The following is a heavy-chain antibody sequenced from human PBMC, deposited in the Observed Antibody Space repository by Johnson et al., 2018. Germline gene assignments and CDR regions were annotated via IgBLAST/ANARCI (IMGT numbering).Heavy chain of an antibody. Sequence: QVQLQESGPGLVKPSETLSLTCPVSGGSISRDYWSWIRQPAGEGLEWIGRIYTSGSTTYHTSLKSRVPMSVDTSKNQFSLKLRSVTAAGTAVYYCAGDGGLRHFVYGMDVWGRGTTVTVSS. CDR2: IYTSGST. CDR1: GGSISRDY. CDR3: AGDGGLRHFVYGMDV. V-gene: IGHV4-4*07. D-gene: IGHD3-9*01. J-gene: IGHJ6*02.